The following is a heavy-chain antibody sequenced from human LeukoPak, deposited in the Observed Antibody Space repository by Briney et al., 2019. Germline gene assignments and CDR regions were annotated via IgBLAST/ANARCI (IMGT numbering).Heavy chain of an antibody. CDR1: GGSISSTSHF. J-gene: IGHJ3*01. Sequence: SETLSLTCTVSGGSISSTSHFWRWFRQPPGQGPEWLGSLDYRGTSYHNPSLMSRITISVDTSKNQFFLKLSSVTAADTAVYYCATSLDWGQGALVTVSS. CDR3: ATSLD. V-gene: IGHV4-39*01. CDR2: LDYRGTS. D-gene: IGHD2/OR15-2a*01.